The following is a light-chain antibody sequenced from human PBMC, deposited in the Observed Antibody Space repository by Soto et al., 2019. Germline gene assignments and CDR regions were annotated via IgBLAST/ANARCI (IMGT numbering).Light chain of an antibody. J-gene: IGLJ1*01. CDR3: GTWDGSLNTPYA. CDR2: DNS. CDR1: SSNTENDY. Sequence: QSVLTQPPSVSAAPGQKVTISCSGSSSNTENDYVSWYQQLPGTAPKLLIYDNSNRPSGIPDRFSGSRSGTSATLGIAGLQTGDEADYYFGTWDGSLNTPYAFGTGTKLTVL. V-gene: IGLV1-51*01.